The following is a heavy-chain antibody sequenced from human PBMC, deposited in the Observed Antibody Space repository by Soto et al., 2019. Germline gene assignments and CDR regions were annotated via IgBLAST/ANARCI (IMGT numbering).Heavy chain of an antibody. D-gene: IGHD1-7*01. CDR2: IIPIFGTA. J-gene: IGHJ1*01. CDR1: GGTFSSYA. CDR3: ARDMNWNYVGTEYFQH. Sequence: ASVKVSCKASGGTFSSYAISWVRQAPGQGLEWMGGIIPIFGTANYAQKFQGRVTITADESTSTAYMELSSLRSEDTAVYYCARDMNWNYVGTEYFQHWGQGTLVTVSS. V-gene: IGHV1-69*13.